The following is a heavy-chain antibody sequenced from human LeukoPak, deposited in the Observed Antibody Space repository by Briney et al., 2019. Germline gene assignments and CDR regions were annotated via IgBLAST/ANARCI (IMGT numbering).Heavy chain of an antibody. CDR3: ARGMRTVGAYNWFDP. CDR2: ISAYNGNT. V-gene: IGHV1-18*01. Sequence: RASVTVSCKASGFSFTTSGISWVRQAPGQGLEWMGWISAYNGNTNYAQKLQGRVTMTTDTSTSTAYMELRSLRSDDTAVYYCARGMRTVGAYNWFDPWGQGTLVTVSS. J-gene: IGHJ5*02. CDR1: GFSFTTSG. D-gene: IGHD3-16*01.